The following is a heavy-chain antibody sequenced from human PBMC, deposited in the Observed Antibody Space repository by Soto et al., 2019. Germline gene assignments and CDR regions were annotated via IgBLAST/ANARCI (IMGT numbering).Heavy chain of an antibody. CDR1: GFIFSRYS. Sequence: GGSLRLSCVASGFIFSRYSMNWVRQAPGKGLEWVSHIRSSVTTMYYADSVKGRFTISRDNAKNSLYLQMSSLRVEDTAVYYCATDDGGNQEGEVYWGQGVLVTVSS. D-gene: IGHD3-10*01. CDR3: ATDDGGNQEGEVY. CDR2: IRSSVTTM. V-gene: IGHV3-48*01. J-gene: IGHJ4*02.